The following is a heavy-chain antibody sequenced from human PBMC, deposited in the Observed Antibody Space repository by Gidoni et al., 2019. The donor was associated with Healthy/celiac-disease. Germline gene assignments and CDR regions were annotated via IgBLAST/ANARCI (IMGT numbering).Heavy chain of an antibody. J-gene: IGHJ5*02. CDR3: ARGLVCSSTSCYDDENWFDP. Sequence: GGSISSSSYYWGWIRQPPGKGLEWIGSIYYSGSTYYNPSLKSRVTISVDTSKNQFSLKLSSVTAADTAVYYCARGLVCSSTSCYDDENWFDPWGQGTLVTVSS. V-gene: IGHV4-39*01. CDR1: GGSISSSSYY. D-gene: IGHD2-2*01. CDR2: IYYSGST.